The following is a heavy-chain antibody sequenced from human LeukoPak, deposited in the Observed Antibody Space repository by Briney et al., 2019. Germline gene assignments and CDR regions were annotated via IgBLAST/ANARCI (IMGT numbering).Heavy chain of an antibody. CDR3: ARQRKTYYYGSGSYTSNWFDP. CDR1: GYSFTSYW. CDR2: IYPGDSDT. V-gene: IGHV5-51*01. J-gene: IGHJ5*02. Sequence: GESLKISCKGSGYSFTSYWIGWVRQMPGKGLEWMGIIYPGDSDTRYSPSFQGQVTISADKSISTAYLQWSSLKASHTAMYYCARQRKTYYYGSGSYTSNWFDPWGQGTLVTVSS. D-gene: IGHD3-10*01.